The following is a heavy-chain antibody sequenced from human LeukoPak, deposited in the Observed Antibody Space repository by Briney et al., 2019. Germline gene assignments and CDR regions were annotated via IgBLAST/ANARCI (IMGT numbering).Heavy chain of an antibody. D-gene: IGHD3-10*01. CDR1: GFTFSSYG. CDR3: AKDRGQYYYFSGSS. V-gene: IGHV3-30*18. CDR2: ISFGGSNK. J-gene: IGHJ5*02. Sequence: GRSLRLSCIASGFTFSSYGMHWVRQAPGKGLEWVAVISFGGSNKYYADSVRGRFTISRDNSKNTLFLQMNSLRPEDTAVYYCAKDRGQYYYFSGSSWGQGTLVTVSS.